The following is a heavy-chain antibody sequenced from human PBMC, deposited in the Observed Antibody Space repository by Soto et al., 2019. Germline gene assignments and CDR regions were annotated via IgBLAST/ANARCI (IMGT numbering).Heavy chain of an antibody. CDR1: GFSLSTVGVG. Sequence: QITLKESGPTLAKPTQTLTLTCTFSGFSLSTVGVGVGWIRQPPGKALQWLALIYWNGDKYYSPSLTNRLTITKDTSKNQVVLTMTDMDPVDAGTFFCAHKGQLVGDWFDPWGQGTLVTVSS. V-gene: IGHV2-5*01. J-gene: IGHJ5*02. CDR2: IYWNGDK. CDR3: AHKGQLVGDWFDP. D-gene: IGHD6-6*01.